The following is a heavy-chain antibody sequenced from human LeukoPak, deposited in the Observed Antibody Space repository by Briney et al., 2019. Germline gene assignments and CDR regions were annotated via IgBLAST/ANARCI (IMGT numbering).Heavy chain of an antibody. CDR3: ARQGVGAAFDI. Sequence: GESLKISCNGSGYXFTTYWIGWVRQMPGKGLEWMGIIYPGDSDTRYSPSLQGQVTISADKSISTAYLQWSSLKASDTAMYYCARQGVGAAFDIWGQVTMVTVSS. CDR2: IYPGDSDT. CDR1: GYXFTTYW. J-gene: IGHJ3*02. V-gene: IGHV5-51*01. D-gene: IGHD3-3*01.